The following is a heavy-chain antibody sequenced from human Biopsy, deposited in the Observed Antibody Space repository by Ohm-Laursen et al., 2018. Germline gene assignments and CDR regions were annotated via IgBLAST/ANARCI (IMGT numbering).Heavy chain of an antibody. CDR2: ISSGSSPI. V-gene: IGHV3-48*01. J-gene: IGHJ4*02. CDR3: ARGRTGG. Sequence: SLRLSCTASGFTFSSYNMNWVRQAPGKGLEWVSFISSGSSPIYYADSVKGRFTISRDDAKNSLYLQMNSLRAEDTAVYYCARGRTGGWGQGTLVTVSS. CDR1: GFTFSSYN. D-gene: IGHD1/OR15-1a*01.